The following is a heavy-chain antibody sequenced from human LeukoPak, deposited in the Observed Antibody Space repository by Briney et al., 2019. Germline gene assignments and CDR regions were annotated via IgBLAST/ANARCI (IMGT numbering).Heavy chain of an antibody. D-gene: IGHD3-22*01. CDR1: GFTFSSYN. CDR2: ITSGSSYI. Sequence: VGSLRLSCAASGFTFSSYNMNWVRQAPGQGLEWVSSITSGSSYIYYADSVKGRFTISRDNAKNSLYLQMNSLRAEDTAVYYCARYGSSGSDYWGQGTLVTVSS. V-gene: IGHV3-21*01. CDR3: ARYGSSGSDY. J-gene: IGHJ4*02.